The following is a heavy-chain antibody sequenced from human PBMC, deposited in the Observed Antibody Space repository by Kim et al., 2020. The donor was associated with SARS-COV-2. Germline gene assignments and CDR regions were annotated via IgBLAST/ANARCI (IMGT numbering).Heavy chain of an antibody. CDR3: ARDRSSGLYYCYGMDV. J-gene: IGHJ6*02. Sequence: SETLSLTCTVSGGSISSGGYYWIWIRQHPGKGLVWIGYIYYSGSTYYNPSLKSRVTISVDTSKNQFSLKLSSVTAADTAVYYCARDRSSGLYYCYGMDVWGQGTTVTVSS. CDR2: IYYSGST. D-gene: IGHD6-19*01. CDR1: GGSISSGGYY. V-gene: IGHV4-31*03.